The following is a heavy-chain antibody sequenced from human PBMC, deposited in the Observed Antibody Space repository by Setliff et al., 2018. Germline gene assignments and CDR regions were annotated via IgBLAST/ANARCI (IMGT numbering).Heavy chain of an antibody. J-gene: IGHJ4*02. CDR2: NSA. CDR3: ARGPPDFVVVPAAAKFDF. V-gene: IGHV1-18*01. CDR1: GYTFTNFG. Sequence: ASVKVSCKTSGYTFTNFGINRVRQAPGQGLEWMGWNSAYAQKFQGRVTMTIDTPTSTAYMELRSLRSDDTAVYYCARGPPDFVVVPAAAKFDFWGQGTLVTVSS. D-gene: IGHD2-2*01.